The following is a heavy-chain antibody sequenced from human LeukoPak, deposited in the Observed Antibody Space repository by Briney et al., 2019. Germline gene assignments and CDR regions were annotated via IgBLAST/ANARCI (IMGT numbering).Heavy chain of an antibody. CDR2: TYYRSKWYN. CDR1: GDSVSSSNAA. J-gene: IGHJ3*01. D-gene: IGHD2-15*01. V-gene: IGHV6-1*01. CDR3: ATVHGSGRFAFDV. Sequence: LQTLSLTCAISGDSVSSSNAAWNWIRQSPSRGLEWLGRTYYRSKWYNDYAVSVKSRITINPDTSKNQFSLQLNSVTPEDTAVYYCATVHGSGRFAFDVWGQGTMVTVSS.